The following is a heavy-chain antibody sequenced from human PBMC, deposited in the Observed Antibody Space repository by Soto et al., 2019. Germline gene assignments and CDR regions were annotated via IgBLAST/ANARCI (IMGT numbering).Heavy chain of an antibody. D-gene: IGHD6-6*01. J-gene: IGHJ4*02. CDR3: ARTSRFDC. V-gene: IGHV4-39*07. Sequence: SETLSLTCTVSGGSISSSSYYWGWIRQPPGKGLEWIGEINHSGSTNYNPSLKSRVTMSVDTSKNQFSLKLSSVTAADTAVYYCARTSRFDCWGQGTLVTVSS. CDR2: INHSGST. CDR1: GGSISSSSYY.